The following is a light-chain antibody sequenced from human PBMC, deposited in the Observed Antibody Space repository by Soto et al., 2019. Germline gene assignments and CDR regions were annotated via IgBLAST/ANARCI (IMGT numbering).Light chain of an antibody. Sequence: QSALTQPASVSGSPGQSITISCTGTSSDVGGYNYVSWYQQRPGKAPKLMIYDVSNRPSGVFNRSSGSKSGNTASLTISGLQAEDEADYYCSSYTSSSTRVFGTGTKVTVL. V-gene: IGLV2-14*01. CDR2: DVS. CDR1: SSDVGGYNY. CDR3: SSYTSSSTRV. J-gene: IGLJ1*01.